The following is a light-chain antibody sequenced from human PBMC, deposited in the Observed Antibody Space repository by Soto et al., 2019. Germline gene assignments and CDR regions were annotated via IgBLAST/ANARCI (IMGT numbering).Light chain of an antibody. CDR3: QHRSNWPST. CDR1: QSVSSY. Sequence: DIVLTQSPATLSLSPGERAALSCRARQSVSSYLAWYQQKPGQAPRLLIYDASKRAPGIPVRFIGSGSGTDFTLTISSLEPEDFAVYYCQHRSNWPSTFGGGTKVEVK. J-gene: IGKJ4*01. V-gene: IGKV3-11*01. CDR2: DAS.